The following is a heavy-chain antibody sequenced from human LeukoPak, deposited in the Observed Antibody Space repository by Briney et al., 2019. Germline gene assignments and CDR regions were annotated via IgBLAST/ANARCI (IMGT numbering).Heavy chain of an antibody. CDR3: ARGLPHSSSWIQLWLLGY. J-gene: IGHJ4*02. V-gene: IGHV3-30*03. D-gene: IGHD5-18*01. Sequence: GRSLRLSCAASGFTFSSYGMHWVRQAPGKGLEWVAVISYDGSNKYYADSVKGRFTISRDNSKNTLYLQMNSLRAEDTAVYYCARGLPHSSSWIQLWLLGYWGQGTLVTVSS. CDR1: GFTFSSYG. CDR2: ISYDGSNK.